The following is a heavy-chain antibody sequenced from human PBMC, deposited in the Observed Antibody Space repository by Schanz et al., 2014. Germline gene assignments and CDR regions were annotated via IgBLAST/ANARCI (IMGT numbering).Heavy chain of an antibody. CDR2: IYYSGST. V-gene: IGHV4-30-2*01. J-gene: IGHJ6*02. CDR1: GGSISRGFYS. CDR3: AREDRYYHGLDV. Sequence: QLQLQESGPGLVKPSQTLSLTCAVSGGSISRGFYSWNWIRQPPGRGLEGIGCIYYSGSTYYNPPLKTRVPISIDRSKDQFSLSLNSVTAADTAVYYCAREDRYYHGLDVWGQGTTVTVS.